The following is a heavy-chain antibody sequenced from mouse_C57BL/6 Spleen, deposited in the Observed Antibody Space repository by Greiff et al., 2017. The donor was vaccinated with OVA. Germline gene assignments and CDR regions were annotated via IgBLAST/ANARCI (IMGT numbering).Heavy chain of an antibody. CDR3: ARWREGFDY. CDR1: GYTFTDYY. J-gene: IGHJ2*01. V-gene: IGHV1-76*01. Sequence: VQLVESGAELVRPGASVKLSCKASGYTFTDYYINWVKQRPGQGLEWIARIYPGSGNTYYNEKFKGKATLTAEKSSSTAYMQLSSLTSEDSAVYFCARWREGFDYWGQGTTLTVSS. CDR2: IYPGSGNT.